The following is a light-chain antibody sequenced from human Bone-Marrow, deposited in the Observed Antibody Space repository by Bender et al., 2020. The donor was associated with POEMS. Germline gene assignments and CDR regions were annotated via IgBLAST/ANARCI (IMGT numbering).Light chain of an antibody. V-gene: IGLV2-23*01. CDR1: SSDVGTYSL. J-gene: IGLJ1*01. CDR3: CSYAGDGTFV. CDR2: EDT. Sequence: QSALTQPASVSGSPGQSITISCTGTSSDVGTYSLVSWYQQYPGTAPKLMIYEDTKRPSGLSDRFSGSKSGNTASLTISGLQAEDEADYHCCSYAGDGTFVFGTGTKVTVL.